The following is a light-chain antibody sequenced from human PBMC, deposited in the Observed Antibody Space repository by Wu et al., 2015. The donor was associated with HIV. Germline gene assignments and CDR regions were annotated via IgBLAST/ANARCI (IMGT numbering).Light chain of an antibody. CDR3: QQYFNTRT. CDR2: AAS. CDR1: QSVSSRY. V-gene: IGKV3-20*01. J-gene: IGKJ1*01. Sequence: EIVLTQSPGTLSLSPGERATLSCRASQSVSSRYFAWYQHKPGQTPRLLIYAASSRATGIPDRFSGSGSGTDFTLTISRLEPEDFAVYYCQQYFNTRTFGQGTKVEIK.